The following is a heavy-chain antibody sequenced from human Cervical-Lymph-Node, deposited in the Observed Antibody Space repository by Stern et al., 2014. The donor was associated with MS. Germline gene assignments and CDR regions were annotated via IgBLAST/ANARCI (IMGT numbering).Heavy chain of an antibody. CDR2: IDWDDDK. D-gene: IGHD3-16*01. V-gene: IGHV2-70*04. CDR3: ARMGDTGRGAFDI. CDR1: GFSLSTSGMR. Sequence: QVTLRESGPALVKPTQTLTLTFTFSGFSLSTSGMRVSWIRQPPGKALEWLARIDWDDDKFYSTSLKTRLTISKDTSKNQVVLTMTNMDPVDTATYYCARMGDTGRGAFDIWGQGTMVTVSS. J-gene: IGHJ3*02.